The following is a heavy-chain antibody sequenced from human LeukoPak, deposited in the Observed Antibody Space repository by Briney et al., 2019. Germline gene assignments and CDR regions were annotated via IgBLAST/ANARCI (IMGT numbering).Heavy chain of an antibody. CDR2: IYTSGST. CDR1: GGSISSGSYY. Sequence: QVQLQESGPGLVKPSQTLSLTCTVSGGSISSGSYYWSWIRQTAGKGLEWIGRIYTSGSTNYNPSLKSRVTISVDASKNQFSLKVRSVTAADTAVYYCARENDNCGSRFDYWGQGTLVTVSS. D-gene: IGHD2-21*01. V-gene: IGHV4-61*02. J-gene: IGHJ4*02. CDR3: ARENDNCGSRFDY.